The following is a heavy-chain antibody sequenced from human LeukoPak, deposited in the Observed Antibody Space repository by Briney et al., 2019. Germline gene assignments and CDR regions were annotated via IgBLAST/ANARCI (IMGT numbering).Heavy chain of an antibody. CDR2: IWYDGSNK. J-gene: IGHJ4*02. V-gene: IGHV3-33*01. Sequence: GGSLRLSCAASGFTFSSYGMHWVRQAPGKGLEWVAVIWYDGSNKYYADSVKGRFTISRDNSKNTLYLQMNSLRAEDTAVYYCVVWGEDRSGHRFDFWGQGTLVTVSS. CDR1: GFTFSSYG. CDR3: VVWGEDRSGHRFDF. D-gene: IGHD3-22*01.